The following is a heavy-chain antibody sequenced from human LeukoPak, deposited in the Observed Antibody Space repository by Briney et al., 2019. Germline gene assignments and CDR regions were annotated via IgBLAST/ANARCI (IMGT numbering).Heavy chain of an antibody. CDR3: ASTKMATSHFDY. D-gene: IGHD5-12*01. CDR2: IYYSGST. Sequence: SETLSLTCTVSGGSISSYYWSWIRQPPGKGLEWIGYIYYSGSTNYNPSPKSRVTISVDTSKNQFSLKLSSVTAADTAVYYCASTKMATSHFDYWGQGTLVTVS. V-gene: IGHV4-59*08. CDR1: GGSISSYY. J-gene: IGHJ4*02.